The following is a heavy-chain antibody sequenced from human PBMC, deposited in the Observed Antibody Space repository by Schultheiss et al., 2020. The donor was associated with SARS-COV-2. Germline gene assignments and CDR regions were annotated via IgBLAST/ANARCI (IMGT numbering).Heavy chain of an antibody. Sequence: GGSLRLSCAASGFTFSSYAMNWVRQAPGKGLEWVSSISSSSSYIYYADSVKGRFTISRDNAKNSLYLQMNSLRAEDTAVYYCASRNYDILTGYYSGDDYWGQGTLVTVSS. V-gene: IGHV3-21*01. D-gene: IGHD3-9*01. J-gene: IGHJ4*02. CDR1: GFTFSSYA. CDR2: ISSSSSYI. CDR3: ASRNYDILTGYYSGDDY.